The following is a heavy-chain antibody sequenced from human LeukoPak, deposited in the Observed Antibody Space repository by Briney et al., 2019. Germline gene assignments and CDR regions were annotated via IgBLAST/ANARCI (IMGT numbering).Heavy chain of an antibody. CDR3: ASQPAAADVDY. D-gene: IGHD2-2*01. Sequence: GGSLRLSCAASGFTFSSYWMTWVRQAPGKGLEWVANIKQDGSKKSYVDSVKGRFTVSRDNAKNSLYLQMNSLRADDTGVYYCASQPAAADVDYWGQGTLVTVSS. CDR1: GFTFSSYW. CDR2: IKQDGSKK. J-gene: IGHJ4*02. V-gene: IGHV3-7*03.